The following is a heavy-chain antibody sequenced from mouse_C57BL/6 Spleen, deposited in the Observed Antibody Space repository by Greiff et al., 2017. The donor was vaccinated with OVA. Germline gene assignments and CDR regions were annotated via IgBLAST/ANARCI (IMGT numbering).Heavy chain of an antibody. D-gene: IGHD1-1*01. Sequence: QVQLPQSGPELVKPGASVKISCTASGYAFSSSWMNWVTQRPGKGLEWIGRIYPGDGDPNYNGKFTGKATLTADKSSSTDYMQLSSLTSEDSAVDFGARASTTVAGYFDVWGTGTTVTVSS. V-gene: IGHV1-82*01. CDR2: IYPGDGDP. CDR3: ARASTTVAGYFDV. CDR1: GYAFSSSW. J-gene: IGHJ1*03.